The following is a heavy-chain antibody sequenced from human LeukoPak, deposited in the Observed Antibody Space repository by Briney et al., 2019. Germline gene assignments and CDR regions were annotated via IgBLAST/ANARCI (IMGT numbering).Heavy chain of an antibody. Sequence: GRSLRLSCAASGFTFSSYAMHWVRQAPGKGLEWVAVISYDGSNKYYADSVKGRFTISRDNSKNTLYLQMDSLRAEDTAMYYCARDASGSFYDYWGQGTLVTVSS. J-gene: IGHJ4*02. CDR1: GFTFSSYA. D-gene: IGHD1-26*01. CDR2: ISYDGSNK. CDR3: ARDASGSFYDY. V-gene: IGHV3-30-3*01.